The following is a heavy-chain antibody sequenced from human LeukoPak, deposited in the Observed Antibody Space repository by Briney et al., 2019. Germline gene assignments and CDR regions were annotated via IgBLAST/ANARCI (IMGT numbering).Heavy chain of an antibody. J-gene: IGHJ4*02. D-gene: IGHD2-8*01. V-gene: IGHV2-5*01. Sequence: SGPTLVKPTQTLTLTRTFSGFSLSTSGVGVGWIRQPPGKALEWLALIYWNDDKRYSPSLKSRLTITKDTSKNQVVLAMTNMDPVDTATYYCAHRLLLVDSFDYWGQGTLVTVSS. CDR1: GFSLSTSGVG. CDR2: IYWNDDK. CDR3: AHRLLLVDSFDY.